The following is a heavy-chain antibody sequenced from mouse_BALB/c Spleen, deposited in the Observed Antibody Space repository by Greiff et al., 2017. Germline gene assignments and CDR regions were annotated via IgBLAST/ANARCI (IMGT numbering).Heavy chain of an antibody. D-gene: IGHD3-2*01. Sequence: DVMLVESGGGLVKPGGSLKLSCAASGFTFSDYYMYWVRQTPEKRLEWVATISDGGSYTYYPDSVKGRFTISRDNAKNNLYLQMSSLKSEDTAMYYCARMGDSSGYGYAMDYWGQGTSVTVSS. CDR2: ISDGGSYT. CDR3: ARMGDSSGYGYAMDY. V-gene: IGHV5-4*02. CDR1: GFTFSDYY. J-gene: IGHJ4*01.